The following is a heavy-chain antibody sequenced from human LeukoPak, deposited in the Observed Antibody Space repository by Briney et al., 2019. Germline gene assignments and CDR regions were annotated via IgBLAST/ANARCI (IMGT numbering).Heavy chain of an antibody. V-gene: IGHV3-23*01. CDR2: ITNSGGDT. Sequence: GGSLRLSCAASGFTFSDHYMDWVRQAPGKGLEWVSAITNSGGDTYYADSVKGRFTISRDNSKNTLYLQMNSLRAEDTAVYYCVLIRGTKYFQHWGQGTLVTVSS. CDR1: GFTFSDHY. CDR3: VLIRGTKYFQH. J-gene: IGHJ1*01.